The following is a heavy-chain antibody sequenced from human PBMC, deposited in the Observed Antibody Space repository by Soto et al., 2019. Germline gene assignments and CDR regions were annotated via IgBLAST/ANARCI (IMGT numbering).Heavy chain of an antibody. CDR3: AKDILTGYYIAFDY. CDR2: INGGGTST. CDR1: GFTLSSYA. J-gene: IGHJ4*02. V-gene: IGHV3-23*01. Sequence: EVQLLESGGALMQPGGSLRLSCAASGFTLSSYAMSWVRQSPGKELEWVSTINGGGTSTYYVASVKGRFTISRDNPKNTLYLQMNSLRAEDTALYYCAKDILTGYYIAFDYWGQGTLVTVSS. D-gene: IGHD3-9*01.